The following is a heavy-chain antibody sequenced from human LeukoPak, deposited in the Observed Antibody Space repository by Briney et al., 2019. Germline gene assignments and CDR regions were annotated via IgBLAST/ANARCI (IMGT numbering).Heavy chain of an antibody. CDR1: GFTFSIYA. CDR2: ISGSGGST. V-gene: IGHV3-23*01. CDR3: AKGGYCSSTSCYGDWFDP. D-gene: IGHD2-2*01. Sequence: GGSLRLSCAASGFTFSIYAMSWVRQAPGKGLEWVSAISGSGGSTYYADSVKGRFTISRDNSKNTLYLQMNSLRAEDTAVYYCAKGGYCSSTSCYGDWFDPWGQGTLVTVSS. J-gene: IGHJ5*02.